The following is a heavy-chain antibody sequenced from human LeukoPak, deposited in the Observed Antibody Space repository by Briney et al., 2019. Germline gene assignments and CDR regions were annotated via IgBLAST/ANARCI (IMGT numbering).Heavy chain of an antibody. V-gene: IGHV3-73*01. Sequence: GGSLRLSCAASGFTFSGSAMHWVRQASGKGLEWVGRIRSKANSYATAYAASVKGRFTISRDDSKNTAYLQMNSLKTEDTAVYYCTRLGGDGYKSGYFDYWGQGTLVTVSS. CDR2: IRSKANSYAT. CDR1: GFTFSGSA. J-gene: IGHJ4*02. CDR3: TRLGGDGYKSGYFDY. D-gene: IGHD5-24*01.